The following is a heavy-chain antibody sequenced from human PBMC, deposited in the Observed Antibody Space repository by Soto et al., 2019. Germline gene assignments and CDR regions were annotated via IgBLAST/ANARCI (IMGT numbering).Heavy chain of an antibody. V-gene: IGHV4-34*01. CDR2: INHSGST. CDR3: ARKVTTVPYVGTDAFDI. CDR1: GGSFSGYY. D-gene: IGHD4-17*01. J-gene: IGHJ3*02. Sequence: QVQLQQWGAGLLKPSETLSLTCAVYGGSFSGYYWSWIRQPPGKGLQWIGEINHSGSTNYNPSLKSRVTISVDTSKNQFSLKLSSVTAAETAVYYCARKVTTVPYVGTDAFDIWGQGAMVTVSS.